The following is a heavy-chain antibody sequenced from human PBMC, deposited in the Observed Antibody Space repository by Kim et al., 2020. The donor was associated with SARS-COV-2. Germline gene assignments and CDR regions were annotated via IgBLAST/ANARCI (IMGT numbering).Heavy chain of an antibody. D-gene: IGHD5-18*01. V-gene: IGHV3-53*01. CDR2: IYSGSST. J-gene: IGHJ4*02. CDR1: GFTVSSNY. Sequence: GGSLRLSCAASGFTVSSNYMSWVRQAPGKGLEWVSAIYSGSSTYYAESVKGRFTISRDNSKNTRYLQMNTLRAVDTAVYYCARGGYLLSVDYWGQRTLVTVSS. CDR3: ARGGYLLSVDY.